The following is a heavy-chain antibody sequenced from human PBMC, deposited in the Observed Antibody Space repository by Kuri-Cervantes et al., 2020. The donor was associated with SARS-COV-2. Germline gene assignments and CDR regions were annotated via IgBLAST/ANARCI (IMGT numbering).Heavy chain of an antibody. J-gene: IGHJ6*03. V-gene: IGHV3-21*01. CDR3: ARVPVYYYYYYMDV. CDR1: GFTFSSYS. Sequence: GGSLRLSCAASGFTFSSYSMNWVRQAPGKGLEWVSSIGSSSSYIYYADSVKGRFTISRDNAKNSLYLQMNSLRAEDTAVYYCARVPVYYYYYYMDVWGKGTTVTVSS. CDR2: IGSSSSYI.